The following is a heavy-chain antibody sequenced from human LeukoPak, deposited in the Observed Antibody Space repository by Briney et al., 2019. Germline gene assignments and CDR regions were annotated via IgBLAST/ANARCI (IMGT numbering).Heavy chain of an antibody. CDR2: INMYTANP. J-gene: IGHJ4*02. Sequence: ASVKVSCKASGYTFTRYAINWLRQAPGQGLEWMGWINMYTANPAYAQGFTERFVFSLDTSVTTAYLQISSLKAEDTAVYYCARHRDYWGQGTLVTVSS. V-gene: IGHV7-4-1*02. CDR1: GYTFTRYA. CDR3: ARHRDY.